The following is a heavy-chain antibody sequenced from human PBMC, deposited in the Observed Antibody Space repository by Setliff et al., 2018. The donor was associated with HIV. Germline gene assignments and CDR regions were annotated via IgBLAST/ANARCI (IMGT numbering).Heavy chain of an antibody. D-gene: IGHD3-10*01. CDR3: GRVGFGELFGAFDI. V-gene: IGHV4-59*01. CDR1: GGSISNFY. Sequence: SETLSLTCSVSGGSISNFYWSWIRQPPGKGLEWVGYIYYSGSTNYNPSLKSRVSISVDTSKNQFSLKLSSVTAADTAMYYCGRVGFGELFGAFDIWGQGIMVTVSS. CDR2: IYYSGST. J-gene: IGHJ3*02.